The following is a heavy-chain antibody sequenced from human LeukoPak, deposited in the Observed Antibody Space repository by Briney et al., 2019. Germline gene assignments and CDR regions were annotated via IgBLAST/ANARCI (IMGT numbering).Heavy chain of an antibody. D-gene: IGHD6-6*01. V-gene: IGHV3-33*01. Sequence: GGSLRLSCAASGFTFSSYGMHGVRQAPGKGLEWVAVIWYDGSNKYYADSVKGRFTISRGNSKNTLYLQMNSLRAEDTAVYYCARASVAARCLDYWGQGTLVTVSS. J-gene: IGHJ4*02. CDR1: GFTFSSYG. CDR2: IWYDGSNK. CDR3: ARASVAARCLDY.